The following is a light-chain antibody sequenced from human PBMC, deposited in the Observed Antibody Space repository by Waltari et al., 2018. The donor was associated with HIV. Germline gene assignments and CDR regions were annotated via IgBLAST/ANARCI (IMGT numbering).Light chain of an antibody. J-gene: IGLJ3*02. CDR3: APWYDKLGHWV. Sequence: QSVLTQPPSASKTPGQRVLMSCSGTKSNVGNNFVSWFPQVPGVAPTLLIDRNDRRASVVPDRLPGGKSGSSALLAISGLQPADEVDYFGAPWYDKLGHWVCGVGTKLTVL. CDR2: RND. V-gene: IGLV1-44*01. CDR1: KSNVGNNF.